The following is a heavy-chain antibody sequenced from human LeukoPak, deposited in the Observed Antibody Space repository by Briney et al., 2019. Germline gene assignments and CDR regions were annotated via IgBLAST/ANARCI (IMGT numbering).Heavy chain of an antibody. V-gene: IGHV3-53*01. D-gene: IGHD2-8*01. J-gene: IGHJ3*02. Sequence: GGSLRLSCAASGFTVSSYYMSWVRQAPGKGLEWVSIIYSNGSTFHSDSVKSRVTMSRDNSKSALGLQMNSLRADEPAVYFCARDRNRYRGTNGDGDAFDIWGQGTMVTVTS. CDR2: IYSNGST. CDR1: GFTVSSYY. CDR3: ARDRNRYRGTNGDGDAFDI.